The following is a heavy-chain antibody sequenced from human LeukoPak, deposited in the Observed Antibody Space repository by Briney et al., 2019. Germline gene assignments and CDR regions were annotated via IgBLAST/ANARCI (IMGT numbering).Heavy chain of an antibody. J-gene: IGHJ3*02. CDR3: ARHPQYCSGGSCYTGDFDI. Sequence: DSDTRYSPSFQGQVTISADKSISTAYLQWSSLKASDTAMYYCARHPQYCSGGSCYTGDFDIWGQGTMVTVSS. CDR2: DSDT. D-gene: IGHD2-15*01. V-gene: IGHV5-51*01.